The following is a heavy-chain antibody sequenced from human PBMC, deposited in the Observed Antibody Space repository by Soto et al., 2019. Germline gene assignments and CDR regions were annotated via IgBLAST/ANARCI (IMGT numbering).Heavy chain of an antibody. CDR2: ISSSGSTI. V-gene: IGHV3-11*04. CDR3: ARDHSTLNYGMDV. J-gene: IGHJ6*02. CDR1: EFTFSDYY. Sequence: LRPSCSASEFTFSDYYMSWIRQAPGKGLEWVSYISSSGSTIYYADSGKGRFTISRDNAKNSLYLQMNSLRAEDTAVYYCARDHSTLNYGMDVWGQGTTVTVSS.